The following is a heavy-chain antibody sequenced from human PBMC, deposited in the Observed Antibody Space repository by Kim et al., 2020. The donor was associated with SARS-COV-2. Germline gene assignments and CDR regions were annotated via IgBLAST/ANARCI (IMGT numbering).Heavy chain of an antibody. CDR1: GGSISSSNW. Sequence: SETLSLTCAVSGGSISSSNWWSWVRQPPGKGLEWIGEIYHSGSTNYNPSLKSRVTISVDKSKNQFSLKLSSVTAADTAVYYCARDRADHAGTTVTTVGMDYWGQGTLVTVSS. CDR3: ARDRADHAGTTVTTVGMDY. V-gene: IGHV4-4*02. D-gene: IGHD4-17*01. J-gene: IGHJ4*02. CDR2: IYHSGST.